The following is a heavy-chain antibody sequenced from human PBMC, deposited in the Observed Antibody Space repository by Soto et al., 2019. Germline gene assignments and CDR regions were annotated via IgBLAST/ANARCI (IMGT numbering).Heavy chain of an antibody. Sequence: GASVKVSCKASGYTFTSYGISWVRQAPGQGLEWMGWISAYNGNTNYAQKLQGRVTMTTDTSTSTAYMELRSLRSDDTAVYYCARDLKSPFRYYYYGMDVWGQGTTVTVSS. J-gene: IGHJ6*02. V-gene: IGHV1-18*01. CDR1: GYTFTSYG. CDR2: ISAYNGNT. CDR3: ARDLKSPFRYYYYGMDV.